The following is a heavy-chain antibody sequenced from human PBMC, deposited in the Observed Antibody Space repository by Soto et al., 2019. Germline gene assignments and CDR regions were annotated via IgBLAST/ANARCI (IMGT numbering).Heavy chain of an antibody. CDR1: GYTFTSYG. CDR2: ISAYNGNT. V-gene: IGHV1-18*01. J-gene: IGHJ4*02. Sequence: ASVKVSCKASGYTFTSYGISWVRQAPGQGLEWMGWISAYNGNTDYAQKFRGRVTVTTDTSTNTASMELRSLTSDDTAVYYCARSSTQIPSQYSSRWYDYWGQGTLVTVSS. CDR3: ARSSTQIPSQYSSRWYDY. D-gene: IGHD6-13*01.